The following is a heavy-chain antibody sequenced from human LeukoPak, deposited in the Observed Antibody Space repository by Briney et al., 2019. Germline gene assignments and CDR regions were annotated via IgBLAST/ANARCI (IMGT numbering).Heavy chain of an antibody. Sequence: SETLSLTCAVSGGSISSSSYCWGWIRQPPGKGREWLGSIYDSGSNYYNPSLKSRVTISVDTSKNQFSLKLSSVTATATAVYYFARDNWTYSYHSSGDYYSYWGQGTLVTVSS. CDR1: GGSISSSSYC. CDR3: ARDNWTYSYHSSGDYYSY. D-gene: IGHD3-22*01. V-gene: IGHV4-39*07. J-gene: IGHJ4*02. CDR2: IYDSGSN.